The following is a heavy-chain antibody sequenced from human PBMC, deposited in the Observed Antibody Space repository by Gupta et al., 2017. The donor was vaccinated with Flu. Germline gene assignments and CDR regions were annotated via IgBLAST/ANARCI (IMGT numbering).Heavy chain of an antibody. CDR3: ARHRGYLAYCGGDCYRNHDAFDI. CDR2: IYPGDSDT. D-gene: IGHD2-21*02. CDR1: GYSFTSYW. J-gene: IGHJ3*02. Sequence: EVQLVQSGAEVKKPGASLKISCKGSGYSFTSYWLGWVRPMPGKGLEWMGIIYPGDSDTRYSPSFQGQVTISADKSISTAYLQWSSLKASDTAMYYCARHRGYLAYCGGDCYRNHDAFDIWGQGTMVTVSS. V-gene: IGHV5-51*01.